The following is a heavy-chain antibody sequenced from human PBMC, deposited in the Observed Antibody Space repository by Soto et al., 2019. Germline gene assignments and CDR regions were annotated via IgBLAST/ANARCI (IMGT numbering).Heavy chain of an antibody. V-gene: IGHV1-18*01. CDR1: GYTFTNYG. CDR3: AKDLPDYDGLGSDY. CDR2: ISAYNGNT. D-gene: IGHD3-3*01. Sequence: ASVKVSCKASGYTFTNYGISWVRQAPGQGLEWMGWISAYNGNTNYAQKLQGRVTITTDTSTSTVYMELRSLRSDDTAVYYCAKDLPDYDGLGSDYWGQGTLVTVSS. J-gene: IGHJ4*02.